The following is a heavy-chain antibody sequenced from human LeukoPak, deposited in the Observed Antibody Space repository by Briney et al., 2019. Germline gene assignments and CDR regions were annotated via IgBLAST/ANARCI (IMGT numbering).Heavy chain of an antibody. CDR2: INPNSGGT. CDR3: ATTYYYGSGSYYKEADAFDI. J-gene: IGHJ3*02. V-gene: IGHV1-2*02. CDR1: GYTFTGYY. Sequence: ASVKVSCKASGYTFTGYYMHWVRQAPGQGLEWMGWINPNSGGTNYAQKFQGRVTMTRDTSTSTVYMELSSLRSEDTAVYYCATTYYYGSGSYYKEADAFDIWGQGTMVTVSS. D-gene: IGHD3-10*01.